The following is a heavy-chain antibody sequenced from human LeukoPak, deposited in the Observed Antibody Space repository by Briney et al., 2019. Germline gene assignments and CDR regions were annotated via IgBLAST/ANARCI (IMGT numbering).Heavy chain of an antibody. D-gene: IGHD1-26*01. CDR1: GYTFTSYD. V-gene: IGHV1-2*02. CDR3: AREGATVNSVDY. Sequence: ASVKVSCKASGYTFTSYDINWVRQATGQGLEWMGWINPNSGGTNYAQKFQGRVTMTRDTSISTAYMELSRLRSDDTAVYYCAREGATVNSVDYWGQGTLVTVSS. CDR2: INPNSGGT. J-gene: IGHJ4*02.